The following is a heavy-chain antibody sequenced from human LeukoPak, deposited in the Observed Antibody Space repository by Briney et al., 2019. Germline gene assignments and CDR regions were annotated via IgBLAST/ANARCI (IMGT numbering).Heavy chain of an antibody. Sequence: GGSLRLSCAASGFTFSGYGMHWVRQAPGKGLEWVAVISYDGSNKYYADSVKGRFTISRDNSKNTLYLQMNSLRAEDTAVYYCAKAGLTTVTTRHFDYWGQGTLVTVSS. J-gene: IGHJ4*02. V-gene: IGHV3-30*18. CDR3: AKAGLTTVTTRHFDY. CDR1: GFTFSGYG. D-gene: IGHD4-17*01. CDR2: ISYDGSNK.